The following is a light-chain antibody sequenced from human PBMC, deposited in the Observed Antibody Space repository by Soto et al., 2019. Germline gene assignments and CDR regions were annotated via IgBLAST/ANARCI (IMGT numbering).Light chain of an antibody. CDR1: SGDVGAYNY. Sequence: QSVLTQPASVSGSPGQSIAISCTGTSGDVGAYNYVSWYQQHPGKAPKLMIYDVSHRPSGASDRFSGSKSGNTASLTISGLQPEDEADYYCTSYTSSSTYVFGTGTKLTVL. J-gene: IGLJ1*01. CDR3: TSYTSSSTYV. V-gene: IGLV2-14*01. CDR2: DVS.